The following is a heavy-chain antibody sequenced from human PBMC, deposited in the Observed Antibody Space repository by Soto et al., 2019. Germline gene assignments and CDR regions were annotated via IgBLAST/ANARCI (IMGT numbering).Heavy chain of an antibody. J-gene: IGHJ4*02. CDR3: ARDLTYIRQY. D-gene: IGHD2-2*02. Sequence: GSVKVSCKASGYTFTSYDINWVRQATGQGLEWMGWMNPNSGNTGYAQKFQGRFTMTTDKSTSTAYMELRSLTSDDTAVYFCARDLTYIRQYWGQGTLVTVSS. CDR2: MNPNSGNT. V-gene: IGHV1-8*01. CDR1: GYTFTSYD.